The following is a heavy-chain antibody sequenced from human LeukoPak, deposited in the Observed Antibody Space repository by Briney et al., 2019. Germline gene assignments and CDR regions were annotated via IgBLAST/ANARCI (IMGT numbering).Heavy chain of an antibody. CDR2: IGYDGSKK. CDR1: GFTFSSYG. Sequence: GGSLRLSCAASGFTFSSYGVHWVSQARGKGLEWVAVIGYDGSKKYYADSVKGRFTISRDNSKNTLYLHMNSLRVEDTAVYYCARDRGGYCSGGTCYPGLLSYSMDVWGKGTTLTVSS. CDR3: ARDRGGYCSGGTCYPGLLSYSMDV. D-gene: IGHD2-15*01. V-gene: IGHV3-33*01. J-gene: IGHJ6*04.